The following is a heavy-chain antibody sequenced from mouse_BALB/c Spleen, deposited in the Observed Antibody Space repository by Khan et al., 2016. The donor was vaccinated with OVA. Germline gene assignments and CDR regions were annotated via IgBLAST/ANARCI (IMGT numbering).Heavy chain of an antibody. CDR2: IGSGGST. D-gene: IGHD1-1*01. V-gene: IGHV5-6-5*01. CDR3: ARVNGSSGVDY. CDR1: GFTFSRYP. J-gene: IGHJ2*01. Sequence: EVELVESGGGLVKPGGSLKLSCAASGFTFSRYPMSWVRQTPEKRLEWVASIGSGGSTYYPDSVMGRFTISRDNARNILYVRRSSLRSGDTAMYFCARVNGSSGVDYWGQGTTLTVSS.